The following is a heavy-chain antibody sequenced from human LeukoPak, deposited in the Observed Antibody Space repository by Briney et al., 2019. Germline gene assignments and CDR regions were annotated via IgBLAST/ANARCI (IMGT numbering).Heavy chain of an antibody. D-gene: IGHD4-17*01. CDR3: ARLRSDYGDYVAEYFDY. Sequence: SQTLSLTCTVSGGSISSGDYYWSWIRQPPGKGLEWIGYIYYSGSTYYNPSLKSRVTISVDTSKNQFSLKLSSVTAADTAVYYCARLRSDYGDYVAEYFDYWGQGTLVTVSS. V-gene: IGHV4-30-4*01. CDR2: IYYSGST. CDR1: GGSISSGDYY. J-gene: IGHJ4*02.